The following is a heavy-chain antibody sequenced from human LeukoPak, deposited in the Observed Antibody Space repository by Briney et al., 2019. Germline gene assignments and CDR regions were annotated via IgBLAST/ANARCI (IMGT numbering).Heavy chain of an antibody. CDR1: GFSITSGYY. Sequence: SETLSLTCTVSGFSITSGYYWGWIRQPPGKGLEWIGSIYHSGTTYYNPSLKSRVTLSVDTSKKQFSPKLSSVTAADTAVYYCAREPGTGDSVNPWGQGTLVTVSS. D-gene: IGHD3-10*01. CDR3: AREPGTGDSVNP. J-gene: IGHJ5*02. V-gene: IGHV4-38-2*02. CDR2: IYHSGTT.